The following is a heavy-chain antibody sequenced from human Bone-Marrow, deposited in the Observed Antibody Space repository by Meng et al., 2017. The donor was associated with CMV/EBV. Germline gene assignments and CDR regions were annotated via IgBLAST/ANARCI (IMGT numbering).Heavy chain of an antibody. CDR1: GFTFSSYW. V-gene: IGHV3-74*01. D-gene: IGHD2-2*02. Sequence: GESLKISCAASGFTFSSYWMHWVRQAPGKGLVWVSRINSDGSSTSYADSVRGRFTISRDNSKNTLYLQMNSLRAEDTAVYYCARDRPSLLYLAEYFQHWGQGTLVTVSS. CDR2: INSDGSST. J-gene: IGHJ1*01. CDR3: ARDRPSLLYLAEYFQH.